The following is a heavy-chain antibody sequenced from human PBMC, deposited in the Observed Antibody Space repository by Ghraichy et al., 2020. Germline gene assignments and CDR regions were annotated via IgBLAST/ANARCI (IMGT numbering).Heavy chain of an antibody. V-gene: IGHV5-51*01. J-gene: IGHJ5*02. CDR3: ARGQGQMGYCSSTSCYPWFDP. CDR2: IYPGDSDT. D-gene: IGHD2-2*01. Sequence: GESLNISCKGSGYSFTSYWIGWVRQMPGKGLEWMGIIYPGDSDTRYSPSFQGQVTISADKSISTAYLQWSSLKASDTAMYYCARGQGQMGYCSSTSCYPWFDPWGQGTLVTVSS. CDR1: GYSFTSYW.